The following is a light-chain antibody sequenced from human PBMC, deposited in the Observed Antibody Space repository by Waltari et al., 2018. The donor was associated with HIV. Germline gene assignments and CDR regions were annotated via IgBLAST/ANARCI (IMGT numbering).Light chain of an antibody. Sequence: SVLTQPPSASGTPGQRVTISCSGSTSNIGSNYDFCYQHLPGTAPNLLTPGNNQRPSGVPDRFSRSPSGTSASLAISGLRSEDEAEYYCVAWDDSLGGVVFGGGTKVAVL. CDR2: GNN. J-gene: IGLJ2*01. CDR1: TSNIGSNY. V-gene: IGLV1-47*01. CDR3: VAWDDSLGGVV.